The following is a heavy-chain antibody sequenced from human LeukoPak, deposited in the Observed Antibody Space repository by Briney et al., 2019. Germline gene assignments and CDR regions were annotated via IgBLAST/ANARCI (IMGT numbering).Heavy chain of an antibody. V-gene: IGHV1-2*02. CDR3: ARARWFGELLEFDP. D-gene: IGHD3-10*01. J-gene: IGHJ5*02. Sequence: ASVKVSCKASGYTFTGYYMHWVRQAPGQGLEWMGWINPNSGGTNYAQKFRGRVTMTRDTSISTAYMELSRLRSDDTAVHYCARARWFGELLEFDPWGQGTLVTVSS. CDR1: GYTFTGYY. CDR2: INPNSGGT.